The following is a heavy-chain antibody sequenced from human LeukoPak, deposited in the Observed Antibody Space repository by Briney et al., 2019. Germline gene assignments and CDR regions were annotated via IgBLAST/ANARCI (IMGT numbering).Heavy chain of an antibody. V-gene: IGHV4-34*01. CDR2: INHSGST. CDR1: GGSFSGYY. CDR3: ARGGRIVVLPAAPRSGRMDV. D-gene: IGHD2-2*01. Sequence: SETLSLTCAVYGGSFSGYYWSWIRQPPGKGLEWIGEINHSGSTNYNPSLKSRVTISVDTSKNQFSLKLSSVTAADTAVYYCARGGRIVVLPAAPRSGRMDVWGQGTTVTVSS. J-gene: IGHJ6*02.